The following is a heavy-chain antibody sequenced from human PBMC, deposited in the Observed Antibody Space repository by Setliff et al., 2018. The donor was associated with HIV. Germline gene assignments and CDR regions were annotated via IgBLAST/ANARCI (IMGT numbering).Heavy chain of an antibody. Sequence: ASVKVSCKSSGDTFSTYVFTWVRQAPGQGLEWMGGVTPILHTTNYAQKFQGRVTITADISTRTVYMELSSLTSEDTAIYYCARDHQAMLWLDYWGQGTLVTVSS. CDR2: VTPILHTT. V-gene: IGHV1-69*10. D-gene: IGHD2-21*01. CDR3: ARDHQAMLWLDY. J-gene: IGHJ4*02. CDR1: GDTFSTYV.